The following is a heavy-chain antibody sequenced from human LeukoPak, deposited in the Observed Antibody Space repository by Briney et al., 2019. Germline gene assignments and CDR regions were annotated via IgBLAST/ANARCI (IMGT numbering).Heavy chain of an antibody. D-gene: IGHD3-10*01. V-gene: IGHV3-23*01. J-gene: IGHJ4*02. CDR2: ISGSGGNT. CDR1: GFTFSSYA. Sequence: GGSLRLSCAASGFTFSSYAMSWVRQAPGKGLEWVSTISGSGGNTYHADSVKGRFTISRDNSNNTLYLQMNTLRAEDTAVYYCAKVHYYGSGSYYHQSGIDYWGQGTLVTVSS. CDR3: AKVHYYGSGSYYHQSGIDY.